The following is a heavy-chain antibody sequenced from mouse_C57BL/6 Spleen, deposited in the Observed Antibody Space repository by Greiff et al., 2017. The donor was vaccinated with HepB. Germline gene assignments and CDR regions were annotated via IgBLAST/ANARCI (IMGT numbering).Heavy chain of an antibody. Sequence: QVQLQQPGAELVKPGASVKVSCKASGYTFTSYWMHWVKQRPGQGLEWIGRIHPSDSDTNYNQKFKGKATLTVDKSSSTAYIQLSSLTSEDSAVYYCAIPSSYYSNTAWFAYWGQGTLVTVSA. CDR1: GYTFTSYW. CDR3: AIPSSYYSNTAWFAY. V-gene: IGHV1-74*01. CDR2: IHPSDSDT. D-gene: IGHD2-5*01. J-gene: IGHJ3*01.